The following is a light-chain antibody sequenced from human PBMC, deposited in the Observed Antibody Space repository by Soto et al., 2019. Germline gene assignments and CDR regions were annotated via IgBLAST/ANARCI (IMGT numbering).Light chain of an antibody. CDR3: AAWDDSLNGPV. CDR2: SNN. CDR1: SSNIGSNS. V-gene: IGLV1-44*01. Sequence: QSVLTQPPSASGTPGQRVSISCSGSSSNIGSNSVNWYQQLPGTAPKLLIYSNNQRPSGVPDRISGSKSGTSASLAISGLQSEDEVDYYCAAWDDSLNGPVFGTGTKLTVL. J-gene: IGLJ1*01.